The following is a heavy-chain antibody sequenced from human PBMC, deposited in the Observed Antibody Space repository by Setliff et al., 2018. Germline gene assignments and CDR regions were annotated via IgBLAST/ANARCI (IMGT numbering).Heavy chain of an antibody. Sequence: PSETLSLTCTVSGDSISSGSHYWGWIRQPPGKGLEWIGHIYTSWSTIYNPSLKSRLTISLDTSKNQLSLNLSSVTAADTAVYYCARMSGFLYMDVWGKGTTVTVSS. CDR1: GDSISSGSHY. D-gene: IGHD3-3*01. CDR2: IYTSWST. J-gene: IGHJ6*03. CDR3: ARMSGFLYMDV. V-gene: IGHV4-61*09.